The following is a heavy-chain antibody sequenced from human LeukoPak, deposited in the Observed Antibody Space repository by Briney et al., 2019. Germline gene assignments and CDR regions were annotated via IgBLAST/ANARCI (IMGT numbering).Heavy chain of an antibody. CDR2: ISGSGGST. D-gene: IGHD3-22*01. V-gene: IGHV3-23*01. CDR1: GFTFSSYG. Sequence: GGSLRLSCGASGFTFSSYGMSWVRQAPGKGLEWVSAISGSGGSTYYADSVKGRFTISRDNAKNSLHLQMNSLRAEDTAVCYCVRVDSSGYGLHWGLDYWGQGTLVTVSS. J-gene: IGHJ4*02. CDR3: VRVDSSGYGLHWGLDY.